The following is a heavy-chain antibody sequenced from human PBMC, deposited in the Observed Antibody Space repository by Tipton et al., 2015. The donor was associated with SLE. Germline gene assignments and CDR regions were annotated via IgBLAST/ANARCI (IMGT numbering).Heavy chain of an antibody. Sequence: SLRLSCAASGFTYSGSAMHWVRQAPGKGLEWVAFIRADGSNKDYADSVKGRFTISRDSSKNTLYLQMKRLRVEDTAVYYCAGGTGAYFDHWGQGTLVTVSS. CDR3: AGGTGAYFDH. J-gene: IGHJ4*02. V-gene: IGHV3-30*02. CDR1: GFTYSGSA. D-gene: IGHD3-16*01. CDR2: IRADGSNK.